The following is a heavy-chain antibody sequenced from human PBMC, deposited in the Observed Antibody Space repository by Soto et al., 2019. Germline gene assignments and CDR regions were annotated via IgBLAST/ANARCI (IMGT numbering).Heavy chain of an antibody. D-gene: IGHD4-17*01. CDR3: ARRGTTVTIKDAFDI. V-gene: IGHV1-69*06. Sequence: SVKVSCKASGGTFSSYAISWVRQAPGQGLEWMGGIIPIFGTANYAQKFQGRVTITADKSTSTAYMELSSLRSEDTAVYYCARRGTTVTIKDAFDIWGQGTMVTVSS. CDR1: GGTFSSYA. J-gene: IGHJ3*02. CDR2: IIPIFGTA.